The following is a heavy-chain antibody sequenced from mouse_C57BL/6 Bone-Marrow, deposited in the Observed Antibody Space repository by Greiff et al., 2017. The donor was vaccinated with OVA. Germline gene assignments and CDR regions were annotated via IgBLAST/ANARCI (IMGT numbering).Heavy chain of an antibody. V-gene: IGHV1-82*01. J-gene: IGHJ1*03. D-gene: IGHD3-3*01. CDR1: GYAFSSSW. CDR3: ARGEGPWYFDV. CDR2: IYPGDGDT. Sequence: VHLVESGPELVKPGASVKISCKASGYAFSSSWMNWVKQRPGQGLEWIGRIYPGDGDTNYNGKFKGKATLTADKSSSTAYMQLSSLTSEDSAVYFCARGEGPWYFDVWGTGTTVTVSS.